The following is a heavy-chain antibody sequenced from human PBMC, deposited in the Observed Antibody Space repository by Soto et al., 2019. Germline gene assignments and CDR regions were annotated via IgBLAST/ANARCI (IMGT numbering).Heavy chain of an antibody. CDR1: GYTFTSYA. J-gene: IGHJ5*02. Sequence: ASVKVSCKASGYTFTSYAMHWVRQAPGQRLEWMGWINAGNGNTKYSQKFQGRVTITRDTSASTAYMELSSLRSEDTAVYYCARGDHSSGWLDWFDPWGQGTLVTVSS. CDR2: INAGNGNT. D-gene: IGHD6-19*01. CDR3: ARGDHSSGWLDWFDP. V-gene: IGHV1-3*01.